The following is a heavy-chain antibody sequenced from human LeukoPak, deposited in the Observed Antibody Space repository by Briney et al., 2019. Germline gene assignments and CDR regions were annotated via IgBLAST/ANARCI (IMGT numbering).Heavy chain of an antibody. J-gene: IGHJ4*02. CDR3: AKVLGGYSYGPPGY. Sequence: SGGSLRLSCAASGFTFSSYSMNWVRQAPGKGLEWVSSISSSSSYIYYADSVKGRFTISRDNSKNTLYLQMNSLRAEDTAVYYCAKVLGGYSYGPPGYWGQGTLVTVSS. CDR1: GFTFSSYS. CDR2: ISSSSSYI. V-gene: IGHV3-21*01. D-gene: IGHD5-18*01.